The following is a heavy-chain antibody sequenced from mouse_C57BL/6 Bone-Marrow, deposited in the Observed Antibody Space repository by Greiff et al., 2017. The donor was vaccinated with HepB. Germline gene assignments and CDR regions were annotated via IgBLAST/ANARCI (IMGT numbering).Heavy chain of an antibody. CDR1: GFTFRNYW. Sequence: EVQLVESGGGLVQPGGSMKLSCVASGFTFRNYWMNWVRQTPEKGLEWVAQIRLKSDNYATQYAESVKGRFTISRADSKSSVYLQMNNVRAEDTGIYYCTGQGTAQALWGQGTTLTVSS. J-gene: IGHJ2*01. CDR3: TGQGTAQAL. CDR2: IRLKSDNYAT. D-gene: IGHD3-2*02. V-gene: IGHV6-3*01.